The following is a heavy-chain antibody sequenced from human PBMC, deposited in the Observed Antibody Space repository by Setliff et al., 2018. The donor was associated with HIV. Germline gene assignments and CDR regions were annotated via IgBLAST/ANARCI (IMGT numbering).Heavy chain of an antibody. J-gene: IGHJ6*03. D-gene: IGHD3-3*01. V-gene: IGHV4-31*03. Sequence: PSETLSLTCTVSGDSISSGGYYWSWIRQHPGKGLEWVGFVYYSGNTYYNPSLKSRIIISVVTSKNQFSLRLSSVTAADTAVYYCARTHYNFNPLEYYYYYYMDVWGKGTTVTVSS. CDR1: GDSISSGGYY. CDR3: ARTHYNFNPLEYYYYYYMDV. CDR2: VYYSGNT.